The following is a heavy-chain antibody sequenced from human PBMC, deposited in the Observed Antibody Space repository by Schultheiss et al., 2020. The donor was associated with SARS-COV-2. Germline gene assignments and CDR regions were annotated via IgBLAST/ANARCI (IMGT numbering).Heavy chain of an antibody. D-gene: IGHD1-26*01. CDR3: ARHEGVLGWELTE. CDR1: GGTFSSYA. J-gene: IGHJ4*02. V-gene: IGHV1-69*05. CDR2: IIPIFGTA. Sequence: SVKVSCKASGGTFSSYAISWVRQAPGQGLEWMGGIIPIFGTANYAQKFQGWVTMTRDTSISTAYMELSRLRSDDTAVYYCARHEGVLGWELTEWGQGTLVTVSS.